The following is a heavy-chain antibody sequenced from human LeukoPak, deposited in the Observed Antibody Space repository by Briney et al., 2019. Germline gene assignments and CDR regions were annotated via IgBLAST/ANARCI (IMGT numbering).Heavy chain of an antibody. J-gene: IGHJ5*02. CDR1: GFTFSDYY. Sequence: GGSLRLSCEASGFTFSDYYMTWIRQAPGKRLEWVSYISSSSSTIFYADSVKGRFTISRDNAKNSLYLHMSSLTAEDTAVYYCARGDDDYWRGCFSDPWGQGTLVTVSS. V-gene: IGHV3-11*04. D-gene: IGHD3-3*01. CDR2: ISSSSSTI. CDR3: ARGDDDYWRGCFSDP.